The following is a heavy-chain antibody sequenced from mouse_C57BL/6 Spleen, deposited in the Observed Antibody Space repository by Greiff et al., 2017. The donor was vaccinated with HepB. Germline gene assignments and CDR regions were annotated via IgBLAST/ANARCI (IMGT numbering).Heavy chain of an antibody. D-gene: IGHD3-3*01. J-gene: IGHJ2*01. Sequence: QVQLQQSGPELVKPGASVKISCKASGYAFSSSWMNWVKQRPGKGLEWIGRIYPGDGDTNYNGKFKGKATLTADKSSSTAYMQLSSLTSEDSAVYFCAREGGQGPFDYWGQGTTLTVSS. CDR3: AREGGQGPFDY. CDR2: IYPGDGDT. V-gene: IGHV1-82*01. CDR1: GYAFSSSW.